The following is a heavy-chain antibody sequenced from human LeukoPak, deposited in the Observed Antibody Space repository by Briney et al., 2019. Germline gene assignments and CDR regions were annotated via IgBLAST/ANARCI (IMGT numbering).Heavy chain of an antibody. Sequence: GNSLRLSCATSGFTFTIYGIHWVRQAPGKGLEWVAVIWNDGTKKYYADSVKGRFTISRDNAKNSLYLQMNSLRAEDTAVYYCATDPSGYCSSTSCYTPHWYFDLWGRGTLVTVSS. J-gene: IGHJ2*01. D-gene: IGHD2-2*02. CDR2: IWNDGTKK. V-gene: IGHV3-33*03. CDR3: ATDPSGYCSSTSCYTPHWYFDL. CDR1: GFTFTIYG.